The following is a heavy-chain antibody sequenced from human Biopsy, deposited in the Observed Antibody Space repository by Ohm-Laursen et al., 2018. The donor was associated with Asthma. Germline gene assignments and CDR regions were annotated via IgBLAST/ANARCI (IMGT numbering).Heavy chain of an antibody. Sequence: SSVKVSCKASGYTFINYAIHWVRQAPGQRLEWMGWINAGNGNTKYSQKFQGRVTISRDTSASTAYMDLSSLRSEDTAVYYCARGPNYHGPGRAPIGMDVWGQGTTVTVSS. J-gene: IGHJ6*02. D-gene: IGHD3-10*01. CDR3: ARGPNYHGPGRAPIGMDV. CDR1: GYTFINYA. CDR2: INAGNGNT. V-gene: IGHV1-3*01.